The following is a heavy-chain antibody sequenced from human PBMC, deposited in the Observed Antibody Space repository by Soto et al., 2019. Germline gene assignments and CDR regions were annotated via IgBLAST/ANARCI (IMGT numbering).Heavy chain of an antibody. CDR1: GGSISSRGYY. V-gene: IGHV4-31*03. CDR3: ARVGEIIGDY. D-gene: IGHD3-10*01. Sequence: QVQLQESGPGLVKPSQTLSLTCTVSGGSISSRGYYWSWIRQHPGKGLEWIGYIYYSGSTYYNPSLKSRVIISVDTSKTQFSLNLRSVTAADTAVYYCARVGEIIGDYWGQGTLVTVSS. J-gene: IGHJ4*02. CDR2: IYYSGST.